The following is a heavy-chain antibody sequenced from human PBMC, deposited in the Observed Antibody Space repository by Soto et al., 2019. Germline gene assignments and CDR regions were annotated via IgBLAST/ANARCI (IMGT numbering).Heavy chain of an antibody. J-gene: IGHJ4*02. CDR3: ARVRYYGSGSFDY. Sequence: SETLSLTCAVSGYSISSGYYWGWIRQPPGKGLEWIGSIYHSGSTYYNPSLKSRVTISVDTSKNQFSLKLSSVTAADTAVYYCARVRYYGSGSFDYWGQGTLVTVSS. CDR1: GYSISSGYY. D-gene: IGHD3-10*01. V-gene: IGHV4-38-2*01. CDR2: IYHSGST.